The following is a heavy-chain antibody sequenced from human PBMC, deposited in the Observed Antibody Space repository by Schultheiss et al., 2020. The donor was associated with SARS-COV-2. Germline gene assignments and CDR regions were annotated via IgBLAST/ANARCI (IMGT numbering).Heavy chain of an antibody. CDR2: IYYSGST. V-gene: IGHV4-59*01. Sequence: SQTLSLTCTVSGGSISTYYWRWIRQPPGKGLEWIGYIYYSGSTNYNPSLKSRVTISVDTSKNQFSLKLSSVTAADTAVYYCARGRGARYVAYYSYYYGMDVWGQGTTVTVSS. D-gene: IGHD4/OR15-4a*01. J-gene: IGHJ6*02. CDR1: GGSISTYY. CDR3: ARGRGARYVAYYSYYYGMDV.